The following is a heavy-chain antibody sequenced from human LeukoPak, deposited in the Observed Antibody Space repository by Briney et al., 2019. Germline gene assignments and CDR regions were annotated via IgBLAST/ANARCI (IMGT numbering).Heavy chain of an antibody. J-gene: IGHJ4*02. CDR1: GFTFSSYA. CDR2: IKTKTDGGTT. V-gene: IGHV3-15*01. CDR3: TTPHYCSGTTCSHFDY. D-gene: IGHD2-2*01. Sequence: KSGGSLRLSCAASGFTFSSYAMNWVRQAPGKGLEWVGRIKTKTDGGTTDYAAPVKGRFTISGDDSKNTLYLQMNSLKTEDTAVYYCTTPHYCSGTTCSHFDYWGQGTLVTVSS.